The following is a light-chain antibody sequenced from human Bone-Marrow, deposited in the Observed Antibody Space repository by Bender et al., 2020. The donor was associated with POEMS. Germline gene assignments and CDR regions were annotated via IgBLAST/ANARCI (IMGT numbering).Light chain of an antibody. J-gene: IGLJ3*02. Sequence: QSVLTQPPSASGTPGQRVTISCSGSGSNIGGYPVNWYQQLPGTAPRLLIYTNNERPSGVPDRFSGSKSGTSATLGITGLQSDDEAIYFCVAWDASLNGWVFGGGTKLTVL. CDR3: VAWDASLNGWV. CDR2: TNN. V-gene: IGLV1-44*01. CDR1: GSNIGGYP.